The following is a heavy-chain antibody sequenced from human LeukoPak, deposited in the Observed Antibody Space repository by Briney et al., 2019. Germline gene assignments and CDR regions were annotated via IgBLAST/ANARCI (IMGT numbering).Heavy chain of an antibody. D-gene: IGHD2-2*01. CDR3: ARNGVNIVVVPAATEYNWFDP. J-gene: IGHJ5*02. V-gene: IGHV4-39*01. CDR2: IYYSGST. Sequence: RSETLSLTCTVSGGSISSSSYYWGWIRQPPGKGLEWIGSIYYSGSTYYNPSLKSRVTISVDTSKNQFSLKLSSVTAADTAVYYCARNGVNIVVVPAATEYNWFDPWGQGTLVTVSS. CDR1: GGSISSSSYY.